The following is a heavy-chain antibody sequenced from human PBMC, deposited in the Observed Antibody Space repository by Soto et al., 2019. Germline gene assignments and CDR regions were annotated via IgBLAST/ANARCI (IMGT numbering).Heavy chain of an antibody. CDR2: IWYDGSNK. Sequence: QVQLVESGGGVVQPGRSLRLSCAASGFTFSSYGMHWVRQAPGKGLEWVAVIWYDGSNKYYADSVKGRFTISRDNSKNTLYLQMNSLRAEDTAVYYCARDGTAAGTGWFDPWGQGTLVTVSS. CDR3: ARDGTAAGTGWFDP. CDR1: GFTFSSYG. J-gene: IGHJ5*02. D-gene: IGHD6-13*01. V-gene: IGHV3-33*01.